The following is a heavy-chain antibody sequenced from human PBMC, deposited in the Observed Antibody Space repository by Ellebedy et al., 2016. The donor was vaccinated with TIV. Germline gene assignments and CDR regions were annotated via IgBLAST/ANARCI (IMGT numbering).Heavy chain of an antibody. Sequence: PGGSLRLSCAASGFTFSSDWMSWVRQAPGKGLEGVANLNQDGSEKYYADSVKGRFTIPRDNTKNSVYLQMNSLRAEETAVYYCAGIAGVRFDPWGQGTLVSVSS. CDR3: AGIAGVRFDP. J-gene: IGHJ5*02. D-gene: IGHD3-10*01. CDR2: LNQDGSEK. CDR1: GFTFSSDW. V-gene: IGHV3-7*01.